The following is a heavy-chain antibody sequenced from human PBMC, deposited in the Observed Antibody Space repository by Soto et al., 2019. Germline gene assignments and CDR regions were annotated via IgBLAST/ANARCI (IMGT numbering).Heavy chain of an antibody. Sequence: SETLSLTCTVSGGSISSYYWSWIRQPPGRGLECIGYINYSGSTNYNPSLKSRVTISVDTSKNQFSLKLSSVTAADTAVYYCARGGGYSYGGYYYGMDVWGKGTTGTVAS. CDR1: GGSISSYY. CDR3: ARGGGYSYGGYYYGMDV. D-gene: IGHD5-18*01. J-gene: IGHJ6*04. CDR2: INYSGST. V-gene: IGHV4-59*01.